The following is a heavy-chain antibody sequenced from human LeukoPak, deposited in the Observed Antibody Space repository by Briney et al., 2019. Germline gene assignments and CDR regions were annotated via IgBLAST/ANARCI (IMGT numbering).Heavy chain of an antibody. D-gene: IGHD6-19*01. Sequence: GASVKVSCKASGYTFTGYYMHWVRQAPGQGLEWMGWINPNSGGTNYAQKFQGRVTMTRDTSISTAYMELSRLRSEDTAVYYCARGYSSGWPVINWFDPWGQGTLVTVSS. CDR1: GYTFTGYY. V-gene: IGHV1-2*02. J-gene: IGHJ5*02. CDR3: ARGYSSGWPVINWFDP. CDR2: INPNSGGT.